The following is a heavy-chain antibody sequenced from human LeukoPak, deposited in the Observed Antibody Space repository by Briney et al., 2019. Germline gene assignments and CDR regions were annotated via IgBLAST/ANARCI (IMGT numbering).Heavy chain of an antibody. D-gene: IGHD3-22*01. CDR1: GFTFSTYA. CDR2: ITGSGDST. CDR3: AKSGSGYHYLVY. V-gene: IGHV3-23*01. J-gene: IGHJ4*02. Sequence: GGSLRLSCAASGFTFSTYAVSWVRQAPGKGLEWVSTITGSGDSTYCADSVRGRFTISRDNSKNTLYLQMNSLRAEDTAVYYCAKSGSGYHYLVYWGQGTLVTVSS.